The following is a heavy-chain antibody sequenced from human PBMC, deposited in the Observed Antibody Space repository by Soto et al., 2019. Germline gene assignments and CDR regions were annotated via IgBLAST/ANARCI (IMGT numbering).Heavy chain of an antibody. CDR2: ISYDGSNK. CDR3: AKDGSRWLPIDY. J-gene: IGHJ4*02. CDR1: GFTFSSYG. Sequence: QVQLVESGGGVVQPGRSLRLSCAASGFTFSSYGMHWVRQAPGKGLEWVAVISYDGSNKYYADSVKGRFTISRDNSKNTLYLQMNSLRAEDTAVYYCAKDGSRWLPIDYWGQGTLVTVSS. V-gene: IGHV3-30*18. D-gene: IGHD6-19*01.